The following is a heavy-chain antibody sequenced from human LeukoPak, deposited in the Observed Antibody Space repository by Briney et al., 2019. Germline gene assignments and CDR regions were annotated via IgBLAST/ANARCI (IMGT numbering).Heavy chain of an antibody. D-gene: IGHD5-24*01. J-gene: IGHJ3*02. CDR1: GYTFTSYD. CDR2: MNPNSGNT. V-gene: IGHV1-8*01. Sequence: ASVKVSCKASGYTFTSYDINWVRQATGQGLEWMGWMNPNSGNTGYAQKFQGRVTMTRNTSISTAYMELSSLRSEDTAVYYCARGMWRDGYNLADLRVAFDIWGQGTMVTVSS. CDR3: ARGMWRDGYNLADLRVAFDI.